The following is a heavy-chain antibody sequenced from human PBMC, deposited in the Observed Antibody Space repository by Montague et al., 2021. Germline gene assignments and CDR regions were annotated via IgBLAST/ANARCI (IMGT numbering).Heavy chain of an antibody. CDR1: GFPFEDYS. Sequence: YRRLSCAASGFPFEDYSMNWFRQTPEKGLEWVAYIHKSGHTTHQADFVEGRFTISRDNAKNSLFLEMNDLRDDDTAIYYCVRDPHSLDFWGQGVLVTVSS. D-gene: IGHD1-26*01. V-gene: IGHV3-48*02. CDR2: IHKSGHTT. CDR3: VRDPHSLDF. J-gene: IGHJ4*02.